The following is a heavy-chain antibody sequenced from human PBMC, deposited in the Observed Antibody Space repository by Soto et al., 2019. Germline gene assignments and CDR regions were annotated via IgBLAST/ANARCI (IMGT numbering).Heavy chain of an antibody. CDR3: ARESGDFWSGYAYYYYYGMDV. J-gene: IGHJ6*02. Sequence: PSETLSLTCTVSGGSISSYYWSWIRQPAGKGLEWIGRIYTSGSTNYNPSLKSRVTMSVDTSKNQFSLKLSSVTAADTAVYYCARESGDFWSGYAYYYYYGMDVWGQGTTVTVSS. CDR2: IYTSGST. CDR1: GGSISSYY. D-gene: IGHD3-3*01. V-gene: IGHV4-4*07.